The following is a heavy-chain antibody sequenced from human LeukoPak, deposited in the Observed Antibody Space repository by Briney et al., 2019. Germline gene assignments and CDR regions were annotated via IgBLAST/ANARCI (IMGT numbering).Heavy chain of an antibody. Sequence: SETLSLTCTVSGGSISSYYWSWIRQPAGKGLEWIGRIYTSGSTNYNPSLKSRVTMSVDTSKNQFSLKLSSVTAADTAVYYCARDRYYYDSSGYPYYFDYWGQGTLVTASS. D-gene: IGHD3-22*01. CDR3: ARDRYYYDSSGYPYYFDY. V-gene: IGHV4-4*07. CDR1: GGSISSYY. J-gene: IGHJ4*02. CDR2: IYTSGST.